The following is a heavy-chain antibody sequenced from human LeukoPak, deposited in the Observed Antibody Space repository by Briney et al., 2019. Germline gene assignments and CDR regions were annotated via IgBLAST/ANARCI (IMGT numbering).Heavy chain of an antibody. V-gene: IGHV4-39*07. Sequence: SETLSLTCTVSGGSISSSSYYWDWIRQPPGKGLEWIGSIYYSGSTYYNPSLKSRVTMSIDTSRNQFSLKLSSVTAADTAVYYCARDAKYYYGSRTYFFFEYWGQGTLLSVSS. D-gene: IGHD3-10*01. CDR1: GGSISSSSYY. CDR2: IYYSGST. CDR3: ARDAKYYYGSRTYFFFEY. J-gene: IGHJ4*02.